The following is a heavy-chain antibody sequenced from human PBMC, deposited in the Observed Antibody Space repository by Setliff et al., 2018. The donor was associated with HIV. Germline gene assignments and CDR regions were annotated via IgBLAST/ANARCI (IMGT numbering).Heavy chain of an antibody. J-gene: IGHJ6*03. CDR1: GYSFTSYW. CDR3: ATPRGYCSGGSGYSPPYMDV. V-gene: IGHV5-10-1*01. Sequence: GESLKISCKCSGYSFTSYWISWVRQMPGKGLEWMGRIDPSDSYTHYSPSFHGHVTISADKSIRTAYLQWSSLKASDTAMYYCATPRGYCSGGSGYSPPYMDVWGKGTTVTVSS. D-gene: IGHD2-15*01. CDR2: IDPSDSYT.